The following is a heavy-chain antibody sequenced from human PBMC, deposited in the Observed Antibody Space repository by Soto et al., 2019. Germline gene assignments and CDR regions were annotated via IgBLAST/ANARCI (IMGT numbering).Heavy chain of an antibody. V-gene: IGHV1-69*01. CDR2: IIPIFGTA. CDR3: AIDQCISTSCYGAYGMDV. J-gene: IGHJ6*02. D-gene: IGHD2-2*01. Sequence: QVQLVQSGAEVKKPGSSVKVSCKASGGTFSSYAISWVRQAPGQGLEWMGGIIPIFGTANYAQKFQGRVTITADESTSTAYMELSSLRSEDTAVYYCAIDQCISTSCYGAYGMDVWGQGTTVTVSS. CDR1: GGTFSSYA.